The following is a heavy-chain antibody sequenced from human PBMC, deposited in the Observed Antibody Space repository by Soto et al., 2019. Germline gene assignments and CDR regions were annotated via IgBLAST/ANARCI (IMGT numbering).Heavy chain of an antibody. D-gene: IGHD2-2*01. V-gene: IGHV4-34*01. CDR1: SGSFSGYY. Sequence: SETLSLTCAVYSGSFSGYYWSWIRQPPGKGLEWIGSIYYSGSTYYNPSLKSRVTISVDTSKNQFSLKLSSVPAADTAVYYCARHIGVVVGGDEWFDPWGQGTLVT. J-gene: IGHJ5*02. CDR2: IYYSGST. CDR3: ARHIGVVVGGDEWFDP.